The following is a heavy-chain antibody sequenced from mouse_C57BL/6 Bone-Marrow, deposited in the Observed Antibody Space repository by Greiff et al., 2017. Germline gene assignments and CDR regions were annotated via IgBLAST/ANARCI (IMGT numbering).Heavy chain of an antibody. CDR1: GYTFTSYW. Sequence: VQLQQPGAELVKPGASVKLSCKASGYTFTSYWMQWVKQRPGQGLEWIGEIDPSDSYTNYNQKFKGKATLTVDTSSSTAYMQLSSLTSEDSAVYYCALYYYGSSSYWYFDVWGTGTTVTVSS. J-gene: IGHJ1*03. CDR2: IDPSDSYT. D-gene: IGHD1-1*01. CDR3: ALYYYGSSSYWYFDV. V-gene: IGHV1-50*01.